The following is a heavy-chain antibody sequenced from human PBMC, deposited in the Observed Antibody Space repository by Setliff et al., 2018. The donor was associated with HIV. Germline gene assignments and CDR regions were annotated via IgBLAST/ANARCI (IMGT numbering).Heavy chain of an antibody. CDR1: GFSISSRYY. J-gene: IGHJ4*02. CDR2: IYHTGSS. D-gene: IGHD4-17*01. V-gene: IGHV4-38-2*02. Sequence: PSETLSLTCTVSGFSISSRYYWGWLRQSPGKGLEWIGNIYHTGSSYYNPSLNDRATISLDTSQNQFSLKPSSVTAAETAVYYCARVRDYGDYALDYWGQGTLVTVS. CDR3: ARVRDYGDYALDY.